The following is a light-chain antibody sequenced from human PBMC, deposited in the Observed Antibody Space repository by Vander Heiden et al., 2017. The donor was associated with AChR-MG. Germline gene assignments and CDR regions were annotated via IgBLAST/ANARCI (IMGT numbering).Light chain of an antibody. V-gene: IGKV3-15*01. Sequence: EIVMTQSPATLSVSPGERATLSCRASQTVSSNLAWYQQKPGQAPRLLIYGASTRATGIPARFSGSGSGTEFTLTISSLQSEDLAVYYCLQDKNWPYTFGQGTKLEIK. CDR1: QTVSSN. CDR3: LQDKNWPYT. J-gene: IGKJ2*01. CDR2: GAS.